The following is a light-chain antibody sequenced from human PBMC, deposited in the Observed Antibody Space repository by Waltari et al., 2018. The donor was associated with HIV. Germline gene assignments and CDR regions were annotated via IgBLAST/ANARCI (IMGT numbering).Light chain of an antibody. CDR3: QSYDNSNHWV. Sequence: NFILTQPHSVSASPGKTVTISCTRDSGSISSNYVQCYQQRPGSAPTTVLYEDDERPAWVPDRFSGSIASSSNSASLTISGRKTEDEADYYCQSYDNSNHWVFGGGTKLTVL. V-gene: IGLV6-57*04. CDR2: EDD. J-gene: IGLJ3*02. CDR1: SGSISSNY.